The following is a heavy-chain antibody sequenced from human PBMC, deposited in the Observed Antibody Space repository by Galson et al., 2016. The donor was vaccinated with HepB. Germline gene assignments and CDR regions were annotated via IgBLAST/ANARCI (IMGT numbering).Heavy chain of an antibody. CDR3: ARDGSGYRGAYYYGMDV. J-gene: IGHJ6*02. Sequence: ETLSLTCTVSGGSISSYYWSWIRQPPGKGLEWIGYIYYSGSTNYNPSLKSRVTISVDTSKNQLPLKLSSVTAADTAVYYCARDGSGYRGAYYYGMDVWGQGTTVTVSS. CDR1: GGSISSYY. CDR2: IYYSGST. D-gene: IGHD3-22*01. V-gene: IGHV4-59*01.